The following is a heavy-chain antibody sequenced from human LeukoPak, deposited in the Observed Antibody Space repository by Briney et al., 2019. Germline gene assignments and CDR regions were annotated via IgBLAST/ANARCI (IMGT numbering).Heavy chain of an antibody. V-gene: IGHV4-31*03. CDR1: GGSISSGGYY. CDR2: IYYSGST. J-gene: IGHJ4*02. CDR3: ARVRNPYYFDY. Sequence: SETLSLTCTVSGGSISSGGYYWSWIRQHPGKGLEWIGYIYYSGSTYYNPSLKSRVTISVDTSKNQFSLKLSSVTAADTAVYYCARVRNPYYFDYWGQGTLVTDSS.